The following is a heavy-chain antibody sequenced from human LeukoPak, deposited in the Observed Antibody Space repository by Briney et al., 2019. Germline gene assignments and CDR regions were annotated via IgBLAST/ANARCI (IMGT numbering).Heavy chain of an antibody. CDR1: GDSVSSNSAA. V-gene: IGHV6-1*01. CDR2: TYYRSKWYN. D-gene: IGHD1-26*01. J-gene: IGHJ4*02. CDR3: ARYTRYSGSYNY. Sequence: SQTLSLTCAISGDSVSSNSAAWNWIRQSPSRGLEWLGRTYYRSKWYNDYAVSVKSRITINPDTSKNQFSLKLSSVTAADTAVYYCARYTRYSGSYNYWGQGTLVTVSS.